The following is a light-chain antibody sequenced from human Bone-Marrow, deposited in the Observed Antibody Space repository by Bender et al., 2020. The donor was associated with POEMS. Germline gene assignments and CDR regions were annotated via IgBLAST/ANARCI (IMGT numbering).Light chain of an antibody. Sequence: QSMLTQPPSASGTPGQTVTISCSGSGSNVGTSYVCWYQQVPGTAPKLLIYRSVERFTGVSHRFSASKSGTSASLDISGLRSEDEADYYCAAWDDNLSAFVFGIGTKVTVL. J-gene: IGLJ1*01. V-gene: IGLV1-47*01. CDR2: RSV. CDR3: AAWDDNLSAFV. CDR1: GSNVGTSY.